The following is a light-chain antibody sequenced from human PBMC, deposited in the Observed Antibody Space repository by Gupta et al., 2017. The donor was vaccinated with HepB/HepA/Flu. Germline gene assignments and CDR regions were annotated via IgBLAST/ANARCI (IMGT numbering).Light chain of an antibody. V-gene: IGLV3-21*03. CDR1: NIGGKS. CDR3: QVWDSSSEHVV. J-gene: IGLJ2*01. Sequence: SYVLTQPPSASVAPVTTARSTCGGNNIGGKSGQWYQQKAGQAPALVVYGDGDRPSGIPERFSGSNSGNTATLTITRVEGGDEADYYCQVWDSSSEHVVFGGGTKLTVL. CDR2: GDG.